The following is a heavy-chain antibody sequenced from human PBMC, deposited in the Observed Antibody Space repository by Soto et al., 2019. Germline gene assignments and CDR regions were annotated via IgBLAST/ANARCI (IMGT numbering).Heavy chain of an antibody. CDR2: VSDTGLST. V-gene: IGHV3-23*01. CDR1: GFTFRTYA. CDR3: AKDIGDIVVVAHAVSPYYNLGMDV. Sequence: AGGSLRLSCAASGFTFRTYALSWVRQAPGKGLEWVSTVSDTGLSTYYAGSVTGRFTISRDNSRNTLYLQMNGLRAEDTAVYYCAKDIGDIVVVAHAVSPYYNLGMDVWGQGTTVTVSS. J-gene: IGHJ6*02. D-gene: IGHD2-2*01.